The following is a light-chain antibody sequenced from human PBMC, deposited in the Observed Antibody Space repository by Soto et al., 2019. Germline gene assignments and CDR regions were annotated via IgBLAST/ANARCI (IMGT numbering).Light chain of an antibody. CDR1: SSNIGKNY. CDR2: DSD. Sequence: QSVLTQPPSVSAAPGQKVTISCSGSSSNIGKNYVSWYQQLPGPAPKLLIYDSDRQPSGIPDRFSGSKSGTSATLYITGLQTGDEADYYCGTWDSSLSSWVFGGGTKLTVL. V-gene: IGLV1-51*01. J-gene: IGLJ3*02. CDR3: GTWDSSLSSWV.